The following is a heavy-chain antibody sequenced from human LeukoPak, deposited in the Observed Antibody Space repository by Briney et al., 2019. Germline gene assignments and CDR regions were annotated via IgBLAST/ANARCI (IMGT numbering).Heavy chain of an antibody. V-gene: IGHV4-34*01. D-gene: IGHD6-13*01. CDR2: INHSGST. CDR3: ARGWGAAALLPDY. Sequence: SETLSLTCAVYGGSFSGYYWSWIRQPPGKGLEWIGEINHSGSTNYNPSLKSRVTISVDTSKNQISLKLSSVTAADTAVYYCARGWGAAALLPDYWGQGTLVTVSS. J-gene: IGHJ4*02. CDR1: GGSFSGYY.